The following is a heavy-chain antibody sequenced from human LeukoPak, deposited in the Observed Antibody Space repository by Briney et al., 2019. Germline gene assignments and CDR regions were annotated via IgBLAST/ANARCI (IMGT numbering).Heavy chain of an antibody. D-gene: IGHD6-13*01. J-gene: IGHJ4*02. CDR2: ISYDGSNK. V-gene: IGHV3-30*04. Sequence: PGGSLRLSCAASGFTFSSYAMHWVRQAPGKGLEWVAVISYDGSNKYYADSVKGRFTISRDNSKNTLYLQMNSLRAEGTAVYYCAKSRSRYSSSRASDYWGQGTLVTASS. CDR3: AKSRSRYSSSRASDY. CDR1: GFTFSSYA.